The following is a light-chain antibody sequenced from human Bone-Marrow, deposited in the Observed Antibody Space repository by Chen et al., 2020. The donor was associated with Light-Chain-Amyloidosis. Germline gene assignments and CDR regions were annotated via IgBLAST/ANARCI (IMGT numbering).Light chain of an antibody. CDR3: QSYQGSSQGV. CDR2: EDD. J-gene: IGLJ3*02. Sequence: FMLTPPHSVSESPGKTVIISCTRSSDSIATNYVQWYQQRPGSSPTTVIYEDDQRPSGVPDRFSGSIDRSSNSASLTISGLKTEDEADYYCQSYQGSSQGVFGGGTKLTVL. CDR1: SDSIATNY. V-gene: IGLV6-57*01.